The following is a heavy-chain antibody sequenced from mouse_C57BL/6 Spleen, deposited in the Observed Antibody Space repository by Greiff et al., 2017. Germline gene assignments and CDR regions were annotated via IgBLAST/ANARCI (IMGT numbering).Heavy chain of an antibody. D-gene: IGHD2-2*01. Sequence: QVQLQQPGAELVRPGSSVKLSCKASGYTFTSYWMHWVKQRPIQGLEWIGNIDPSDSETHYNQKFKDKATLTVDKSSSTAYMQLSSLTSEDSAVYYCARAENGYDNAMDYWGQGTSVTVSS. CDR1: GYTFTSYW. V-gene: IGHV1-52*01. J-gene: IGHJ4*01. CDR2: IDPSDSET. CDR3: ARAENGYDNAMDY.